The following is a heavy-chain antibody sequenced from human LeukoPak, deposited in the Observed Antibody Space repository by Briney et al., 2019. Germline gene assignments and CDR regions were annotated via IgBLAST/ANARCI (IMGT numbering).Heavy chain of an antibody. D-gene: IGHD2-8*01. V-gene: IGHV3-30*04. CDR1: GFTFRSYA. Sequence: GGSLRLSCAASGFTFRSYAMHWVRQAPGKGLEWVALISYDGSDKSYADSVKGRFTISRDNSKNTLYLQVSSLRAEDTAVYYCAKANGAYYYGMDVWGQGTTVTVSS. J-gene: IGHJ6*02. CDR3: AKANGAYYYGMDV. CDR2: ISYDGSDK.